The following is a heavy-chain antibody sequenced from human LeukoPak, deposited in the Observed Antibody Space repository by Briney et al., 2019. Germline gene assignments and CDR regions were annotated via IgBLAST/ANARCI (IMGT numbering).Heavy chain of an antibody. V-gene: IGHV1-18*01. Sequence: ASVKVSCKASGYTFTSYGISWVRQAPGQGLEWMGWISAYNGNTNYAQKLQGRVTMTTDTSTSTAYMELRSLRSDDTAVYYCARDKVKSSDFWSGYPHGGYWGQGTLVTVSS. J-gene: IGHJ4*02. CDR2: ISAYNGNT. CDR3: ARDKVKSSDFWSGYPHGGY. D-gene: IGHD3-3*01. CDR1: GYTFTSYG.